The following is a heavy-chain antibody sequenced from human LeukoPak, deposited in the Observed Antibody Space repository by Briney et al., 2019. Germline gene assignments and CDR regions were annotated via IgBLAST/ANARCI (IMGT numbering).Heavy chain of an antibody. CDR1: GFTFSSYS. V-gene: IGHV3-21*01. CDR3: ARGDGSGSYIPSPIYYYGMDV. D-gene: IGHD3-10*01. CDR2: ISSSSSYI. Sequence: GGSLRLSCAASGFTFSSYSMNWVRQAPGKGLEWVSSISSSSSYIYYADSVKGRFTISRDNAKNSLYLQMNSLRAEDTAVYYCARGDGSGSYIPSPIYYYGMDVRGQGTTVTVSS. J-gene: IGHJ6*02.